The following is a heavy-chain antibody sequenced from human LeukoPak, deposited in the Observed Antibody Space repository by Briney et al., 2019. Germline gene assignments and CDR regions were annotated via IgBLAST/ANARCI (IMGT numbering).Heavy chain of an antibody. CDR1: GGSISRSSYY. J-gene: IGHJ5*02. CDR2: IYYSGST. V-gene: IGHV4-39*07. D-gene: IGHD6-19*01. Sequence: TSETLSLTCTVSGGSISRSSYYWGWIRQPPGKGLEYVGNIYYSGSTYYNPSLKSRVTISVDTSKNQFSLKLSSVTAADTAVYYCARVGTRYSSGWTILTGNWFDPWGQGTLVTVSS. CDR3: ARVGTRYSSGWTILTGNWFDP.